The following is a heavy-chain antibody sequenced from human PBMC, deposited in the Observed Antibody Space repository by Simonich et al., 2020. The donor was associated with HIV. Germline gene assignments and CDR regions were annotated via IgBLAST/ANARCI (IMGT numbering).Heavy chain of an antibody. D-gene: IGHD7-27*01. V-gene: IGHV3-11*01. CDR3: AGAPYGDGAFDI. CDR1: GFTLSDYY. J-gene: IGHJ3*02. Sequence: QVQLVESGGGLVKPGGSLRLSCAASGFTLSDYYMSWIRQAPGKGLEWVSYISRSGSSSYAADSVKGRFTISRDNAKNSLYLQMNSLRAEDTAVYSCAGAPYGDGAFDIWGQGTMVTVSS. CDR2: ISRSGSSS.